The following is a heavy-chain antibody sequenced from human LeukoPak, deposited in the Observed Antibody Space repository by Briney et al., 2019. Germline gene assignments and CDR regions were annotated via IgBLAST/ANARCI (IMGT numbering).Heavy chain of an antibody. D-gene: IGHD2-2*01. J-gene: IGHJ4*02. CDR3: AREGYCSSTSCYSSFDY. V-gene: IGHV1-69*13. CDR2: IIPIFGTA. Sequence: SVKVSCKASGSTFSSYAISWVRQAPGQGLEWMGGIIPIFGTANYAQKFQGRVTITADESTSTAYMELSSLRSEDTAVYYCAREGYCSSTSCYSSFDYWGQGTLVTVSS. CDR1: GSTFSSYA.